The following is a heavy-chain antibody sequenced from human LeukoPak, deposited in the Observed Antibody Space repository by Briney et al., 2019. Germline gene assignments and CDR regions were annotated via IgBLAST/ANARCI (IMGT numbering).Heavy chain of an antibody. CDR3: ARDWSDNGDGYFQH. Sequence: PSETXSXXCTVSGGSVSSSGFYWGWIRQPPGKGLEWIGSIYYSGTTYYNPSLKSRVTISVDTSKNQFSLKLRSVTDADTAVYYCARDWSDNGDGYFQHWGQGTLVTVSS. D-gene: IGHD4-17*01. CDR1: GGSVSSSGFY. CDR2: IYYSGTT. V-gene: IGHV4-39*07. J-gene: IGHJ1*01.